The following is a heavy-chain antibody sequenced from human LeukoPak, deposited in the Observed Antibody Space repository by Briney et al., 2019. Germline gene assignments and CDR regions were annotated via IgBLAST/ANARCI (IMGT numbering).Heavy chain of an antibody. J-gene: IGHJ4*02. Sequence: GGSLRLSCAASGFTFSSYGMHWVRQAPGKGLEWVAVIWYDGSNKYYADSVKGRFTISRDNSKNTLYLQMNSLRAEDTAVYYCAKDIYRLLGSFDYWDQGTLVTVSS. D-gene: IGHD2-15*01. CDR2: IWYDGSNK. V-gene: IGHV3-33*06. CDR3: AKDIYRLLGSFDY. CDR1: GFTFSSYG.